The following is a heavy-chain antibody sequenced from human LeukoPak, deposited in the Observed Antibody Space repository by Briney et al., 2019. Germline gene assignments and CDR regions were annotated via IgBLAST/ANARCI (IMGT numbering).Heavy chain of an antibody. CDR1: GGSISITNYY. CDR2: IYYNGNI. D-gene: IGHD6-13*01. Sequence: SETLSLTCTVSGGSISITNYYWGWIRQPPGKGLECIGYIYYNGNINYNPSLKSRITMSIDTSKNQFSLKLSSVTAADTAVYYCARLVGSTWHPFDYWGQGTLVTVSS. J-gene: IGHJ4*02. V-gene: IGHV4-61*05. CDR3: ARLVGSTWHPFDY.